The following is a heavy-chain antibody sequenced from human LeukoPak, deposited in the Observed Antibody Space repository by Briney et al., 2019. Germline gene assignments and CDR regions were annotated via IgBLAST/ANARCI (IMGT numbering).Heavy chain of an antibody. D-gene: IGHD3-16*01. CDR2: INHSGST. CDR1: GGSFSGYY. J-gene: IGHJ3*02. Sequence: PSETLSLTCAVYGGSFSGYYWSWIRQPPGKGLEWIGEINHSGSTNYNPSLKSRVTISIDTSKNQFSLKLSSVTAADTAVYYCARDLGYGDPFDIWGQGTMVTVSS. V-gene: IGHV4-34*01. CDR3: ARDLGYGDPFDI.